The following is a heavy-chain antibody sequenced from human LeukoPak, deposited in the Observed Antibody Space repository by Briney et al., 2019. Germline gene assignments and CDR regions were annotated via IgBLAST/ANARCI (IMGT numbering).Heavy chain of an antibody. D-gene: IGHD3-22*01. CDR2: ISSSSSTI. CDR1: GFTFSSYS. V-gene: IGHV3-48*01. J-gene: IGHJ4*02. Sequence: GGSLRLSCAASGFTFSSYSMNWVRQAPGKGLEWVSYISSSSSTIYYADSVKGRFTISRDNAKNSLYLQMNSLRAEDSAVYYCATDYDSTTPGYFDYWGQGTLVTVSS. CDR3: ATDYDSTTPGYFDY.